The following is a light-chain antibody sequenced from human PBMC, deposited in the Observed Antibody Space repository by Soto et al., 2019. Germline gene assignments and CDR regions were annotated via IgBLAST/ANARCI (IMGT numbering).Light chain of an antibody. CDR1: SSNIGAGYD. Sequence: QAVVTQPPSVSGAPGQRVTISCTGSSSNIGAGYDVHWYQQLPGTAPKLLIYGNSNRPSGVPDRFSGSKSGTSASLAITGLQAEDEADYYCQSYDSSLSAVVFGGGTKVPS. CDR3: QSYDSSLSAVV. V-gene: IGLV1-40*01. J-gene: IGLJ2*01. CDR2: GNS.